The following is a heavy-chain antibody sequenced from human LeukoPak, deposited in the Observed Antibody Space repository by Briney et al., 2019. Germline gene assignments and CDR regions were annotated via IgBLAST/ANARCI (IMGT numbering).Heavy chain of an antibody. CDR2: FYSGGSS. CDR1: GFTVRSIY. CDR3: ARDRGYGYGFFDY. D-gene: IGHD5-18*01. Sequence: GGSLRPSCAASGFTVRSIYMTWVRQAPGKGLEWVSSFYSGGSSYYADSVKGRFIISRDSSTDTLYLQMNSLRVEDTAAYFCARDRGYGYGFFDYWGQGTLVTVSS. J-gene: IGHJ4*02. V-gene: IGHV3-53*01.